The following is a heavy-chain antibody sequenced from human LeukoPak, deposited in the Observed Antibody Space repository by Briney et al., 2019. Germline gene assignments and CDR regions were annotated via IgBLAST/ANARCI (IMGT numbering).Heavy chain of an antibody. J-gene: IGHJ3*02. CDR3: ARVKRLGQRITNRRVAFDI. CDR1: GGSFSGYY. V-gene: IGHV4-34*01. CDR2: INHSGST. Sequence: SETLSLTCAVYGGSFSGYYWSWIRQPPGKGLEWIGKINHSGSTNYNPSLKSRVTISVDTSKNQFSLKLSSVTAADTAVHYCARVKRLGQRITNRRVAFDIWGQGTMVTVSS. D-gene: IGHD1/OR15-1a*01.